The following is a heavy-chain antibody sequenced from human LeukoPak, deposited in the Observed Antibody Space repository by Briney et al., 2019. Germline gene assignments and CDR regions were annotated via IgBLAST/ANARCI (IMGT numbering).Heavy chain of an antibody. CDR1: DGSISNHY. Sequence: KPSETLSLTCSVFDGSISNHYWSWIRQPPRKGLEWIGYAYYSGSTTYNPSLESRVTISVDTSKNQFSLKLTAVTAADTAVYYCARNSAVATSRSWFDPWGQGTLVTVSS. V-gene: IGHV4-59*08. J-gene: IGHJ5*02. CDR2: AYYSGST. CDR3: ARNSAVATSRSWFDP. D-gene: IGHD6-19*01.